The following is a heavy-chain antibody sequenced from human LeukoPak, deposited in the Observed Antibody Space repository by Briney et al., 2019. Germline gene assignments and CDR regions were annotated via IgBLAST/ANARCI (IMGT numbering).Heavy chain of an antibody. CDR1: GFSFSSYG. CDR2: IWYDGSNK. Sequence: GGSLRLSCAAPGFSFSSYGMHWVRQAPGKGLEWMAVIWYDGSNKYYADSVKGRFTISRDNSKNTLYLQMNSLRAEDTAVYYCARELRGRSTVTTPGLVSYWYFDLWGRGTLVTVSS. J-gene: IGHJ2*01. D-gene: IGHD4-17*01. CDR3: ARELRGRSTVTTPGLVSYWYFDL. V-gene: IGHV3-33*08.